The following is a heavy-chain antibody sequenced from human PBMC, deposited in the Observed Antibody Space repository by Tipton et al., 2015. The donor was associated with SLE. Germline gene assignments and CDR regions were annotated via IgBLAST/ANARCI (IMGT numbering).Heavy chain of an antibody. CDR2: IHHSGST. V-gene: IGHV4-34*01. CDR3: ARGRRITMVRGDEFDY. D-gene: IGHD3-10*01. Sequence: TLSLTCAVYGGSFSGYYWSWIRQPPGKGLEWIGEIHHSGSTNYNPSLKSRVTISVDTSKNQFSLKLSSVTAADTAVYYCARGRRITMVRGDEFDYWGQGTLVTASS. J-gene: IGHJ4*02. CDR1: GGSFSGYY.